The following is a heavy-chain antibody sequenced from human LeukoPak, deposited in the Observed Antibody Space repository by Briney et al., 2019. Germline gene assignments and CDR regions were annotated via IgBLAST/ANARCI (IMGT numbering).Heavy chain of an antibody. V-gene: IGHV3-30*02. J-gene: IGHJ4*02. CDR3: ATPTRIQLWSLGY. Sequence: GGSLRLSCAASGFTFSSYGMHWVRQAPGKGLEWVAFIRYDGSNKYYADSVKGRFTISRDNSKNTLYLQMNSLRSEDTAVYYCATPTRIQLWSLGYWGQGTLVTVSS. CDR1: GFTFSSYG. CDR2: IRYDGSNK. D-gene: IGHD5-18*01.